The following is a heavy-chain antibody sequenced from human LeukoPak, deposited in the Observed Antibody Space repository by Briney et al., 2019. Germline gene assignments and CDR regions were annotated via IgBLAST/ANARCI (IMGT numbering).Heavy chain of an antibody. V-gene: IGHV1-8*01. CDR3: ARGPRESSSSDY. D-gene: IGHD6-13*01. Sequence: GASVKISCKTSGYRFTNLDINWVRQAPGQGLDWMGWMNPDNGNTGYAQKFQGRVSMSGDTSISTAFMVLSSLRSDDTAVYFCARGPRESSSSDYWGQGTLVTVSS. CDR1: GYRFTNLD. CDR2: MNPDNGNT. J-gene: IGHJ4*02.